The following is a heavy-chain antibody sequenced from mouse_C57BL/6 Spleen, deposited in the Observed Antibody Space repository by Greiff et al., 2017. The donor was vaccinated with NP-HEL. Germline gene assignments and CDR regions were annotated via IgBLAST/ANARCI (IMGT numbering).Heavy chain of an antibody. J-gene: IGHJ4*01. Sequence: VQLQQSGAELARPGASVKLSCKASGYTFTSYGISWVKQRTGQGLEWIGEIYPRSGNTYYNEKFKGKATLTADKSSSTAYMELRSLTSEDSAVYFCVVYYYGSSPYYYAMDYWGQGTSVTVSS. CDR2: IYPRSGNT. V-gene: IGHV1-81*01. CDR1: GYTFTSYG. CDR3: VVYYYGSSPYYYAMDY. D-gene: IGHD1-1*01.